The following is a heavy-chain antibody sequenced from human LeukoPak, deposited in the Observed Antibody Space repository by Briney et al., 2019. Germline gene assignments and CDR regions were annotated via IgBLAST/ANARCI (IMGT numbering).Heavy chain of an antibody. Sequence: QTGGSLRLSCTASGFTFSRYWMSWVRQAPGKGLEWVAIINEDGRKKFYVDSVKGRFTISRDNAKNSLYLQMNTLRVEDMAMYYCARGGAAAARKRGLNYWGQGTLVTVSS. D-gene: IGHD6-13*01. CDR3: ARGGAAAARKRGLNY. V-gene: IGHV3-7*01. CDR2: INEDGRKK. CDR1: GFTFSRYW. J-gene: IGHJ4*02.